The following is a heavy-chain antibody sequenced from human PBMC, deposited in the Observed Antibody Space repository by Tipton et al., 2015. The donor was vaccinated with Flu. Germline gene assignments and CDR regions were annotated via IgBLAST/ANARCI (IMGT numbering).Heavy chain of an antibody. CDR2: IKQDGSEK. J-gene: IGHJ4*02. CDR3: ARDPNPYYYDSSGYYPDY. Sequence: SLRLSCAASGFTFSSYWMSWVRQAPGKGLEWVANIKQDGSEKYYVDSVKGRFTISRDNAKNSLYLQMNSLRAEDTAVYYCARDPNPYYYDSSGYYPDYWGQGTLVTVSS. CDR1: GFTFSSYW. D-gene: IGHD3-22*01. V-gene: IGHV3-7*01.